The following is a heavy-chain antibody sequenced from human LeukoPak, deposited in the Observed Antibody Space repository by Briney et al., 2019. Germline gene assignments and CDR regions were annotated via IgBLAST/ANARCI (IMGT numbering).Heavy chain of an antibody. J-gene: IGHJ6*03. Sequence: SETLSLTCTVSGDSSSSSIYYWGWIRQPPGKGLEWIGSIDYSGSTYYSPSLKSRATISVDTSKNQFSLKLSSVTAADTAVYYCASAKGYSRHYYYYYMDVWGKGTTVTVSS. V-gene: IGHV4-39*01. CDR1: GDSSSSSIYY. CDR2: IDYSGST. CDR3: ASAKGYSRHYYYYYMDV. D-gene: IGHD5-18*01.